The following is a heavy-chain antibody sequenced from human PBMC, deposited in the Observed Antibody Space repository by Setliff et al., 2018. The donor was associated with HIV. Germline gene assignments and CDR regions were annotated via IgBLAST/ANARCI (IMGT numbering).Heavy chain of an antibody. CDR2: ITPDSGVT. CDR1: GYTFSSHG. CDR3: ARRGTGWPYYFDY. Sequence: ASVKVSCKASGYTFSSHGISWLRQAPGQGLEWMGWITPDSGVTKYAQKLLGRVTMTTDTSANTVYTELRTLRSDDTAVYYCARRGTGWPYYFDYWGQGTLVTVS. D-gene: IGHD6-19*01. J-gene: IGHJ4*02. V-gene: IGHV1-18*01.